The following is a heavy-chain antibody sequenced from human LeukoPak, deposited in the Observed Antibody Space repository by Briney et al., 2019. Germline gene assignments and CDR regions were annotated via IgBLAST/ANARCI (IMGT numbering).Heavy chain of an antibody. CDR1: GYTFTGYY. CDR2: FDPEDGET. CDR3: ATGRGWWLFDY. V-gene: IGHV1-24*01. J-gene: IGHJ4*02. D-gene: IGHD2-15*01. Sequence: ASVKVSCKASGYTFTGYYMHRVRQAPGKGLEWMGGFDPEDGETIYAQKFQGRVTMTEDTSTDTAYMELSSLRSEDTAVYYCATGRGWWLFDYWGQGTLVTVSS.